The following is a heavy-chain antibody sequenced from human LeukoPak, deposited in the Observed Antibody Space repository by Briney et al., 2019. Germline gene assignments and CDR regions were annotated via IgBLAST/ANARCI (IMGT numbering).Heavy chain of an antibody. D-gene: IGHD1-26*01. CDR1: GFTFDDYA. J-gene: IGHJ3*02. CDR3: ASGASAFDI. V-gene: IGHV3-9*01. CDR2: ISWNSGSI. Sequence: PGRSLRLSCAASGFTFDDYAMHWVRQAPGKGLEWVSGISWNSGSIGYADSVKGRFTISRDNAKNSLYLQMNSLRAEDTALYYCASGASAFDIWVQGTMVTVSS.